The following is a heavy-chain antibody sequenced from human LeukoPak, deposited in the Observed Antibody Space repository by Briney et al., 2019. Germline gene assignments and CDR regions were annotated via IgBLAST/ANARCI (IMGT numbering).Heavy chain of an antibody. J-gene: IGHJ4*02. V-gene: IGHV4-59*11. Sequence: SETLSLTCTVSGGSISSHYWSWIRQPPGKGLEWIGYIYYSGSTNYNPSLKSRVTISVDTSKNQFSLKLSSVTAADTAVYYCARGGARWLQDHFDYWGQGTLVTVSS. CDR3: ARGGARWLQDHFDY. D-gene: IGHD5-24*01. CDR1: GGSISSHY. CDR2: IYYSGST.